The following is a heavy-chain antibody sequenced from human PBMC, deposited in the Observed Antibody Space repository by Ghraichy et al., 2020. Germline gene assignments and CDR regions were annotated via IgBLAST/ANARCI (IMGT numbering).Heavy chain of an antibody. J-gene: IGHJ4*02. CDR2: FGVSGNT. CDR1: GFTFSSSG. Sequence: GGSLRLSCAASGFTFSSSGISWVRQAPGKGLQWVSTFGVSGNTYYADSVKGRFTISRDNSKNTLYLQMNSLGAEDTAVYYCAKRGGSTLKYFDYWGQGTLVTVSS. V-gene: IGHV3-23*01. D-gene: IGHD3-10*01. CDR3: AKRGGSTLKYFDY.